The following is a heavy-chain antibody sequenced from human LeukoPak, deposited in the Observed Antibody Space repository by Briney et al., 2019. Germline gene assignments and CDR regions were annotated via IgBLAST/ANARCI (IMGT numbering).Heavy chain of an antibody. J-gene: IGHJ6*02. CDR3: ARASTPFIFGVVILSNYGMDV. V-gene: IGHV1-2*04. Sequence: GASVKVSCKASGYTFTGYYMHWVRQAPGQGLEWMGWINPNSGGTNYAQKFQGWVTMTRDTSISTAYMELSRLRSDDTAVYYCARASTPFIFGVVILSNYGMDVWGQGTTVTVSS. CDR2: INPNSGGT. D-gene: IGHD3-3*01. CDR1: GYTFTGYY.